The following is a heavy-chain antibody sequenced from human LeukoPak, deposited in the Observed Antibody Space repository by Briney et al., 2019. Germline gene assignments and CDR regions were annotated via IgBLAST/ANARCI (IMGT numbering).Heavy chain of an antibody. CDR2: MNPNSGNT. D-gene: IGHD6-19*01. Sequence: ASVKVSCKASGYTFTSYDINWVRQATGQGLEWMGWMNPNSGNTGYAQKFQGRVTMTRNTSISTAYMELSSLRSEDTAVYYCARAGYSSGLDYYYYGMDVWGQGTTVTVSS. CDR1: GYTFTSYD. V-gene: IGHV1-8*01. CDR3: ARAGYSSGLDYYYYGMDV. J-gene: IGHJ6*02.